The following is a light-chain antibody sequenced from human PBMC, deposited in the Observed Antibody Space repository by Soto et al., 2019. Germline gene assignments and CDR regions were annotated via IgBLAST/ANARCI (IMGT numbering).Light chain of an antibody. CDR1: EDINSR. J-gene: IGKJ5*01. CDR3: QQAAIFPLT. V-gene: IGKV1-12*01. CDR2: AAF. Sequence: DIQMTQSPSSVSASVGDRVTISCRASEDINSRLAWYQQKTENAPKLLIYAAFILQSGVPSRFSGYGSGTHYTLSISSLQPEDFDPYDCQQAAIFPLTLGRGTRLEIK.